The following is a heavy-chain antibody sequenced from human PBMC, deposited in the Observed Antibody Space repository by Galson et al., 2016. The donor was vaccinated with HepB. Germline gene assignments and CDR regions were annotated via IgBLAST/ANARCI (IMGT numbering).Heavy chain of an antibody. Sequence: SVKVSCKAYGYTFSNYAIHWVRQAPGQRLEWMGWINADIGNTKYSQRFQGRVTITRDTSASTAYMELSSLRFEDTAVYYCAGSDHPWRPGYWGQGTLVAVSS. V-gene: IGHV1-3*01. CDR3: AGSDHPWRPGY. D-gene: IGHD3-10*01. CDR1: GYTFSNYA. J-gene: IGHJ4*02. CDR2: INADIGNT.